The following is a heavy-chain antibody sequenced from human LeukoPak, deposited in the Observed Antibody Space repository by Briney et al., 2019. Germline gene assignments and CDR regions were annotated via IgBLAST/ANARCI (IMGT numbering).Heavy chain of an antibody. V-gene: IGHV3-9*03. D-gene: IGHD5-18*01. J-gene: IGHJ3*02. CDR2: ISWNSGSI. CDR1: GFTFDDYA. CDR3: AKARLGYSYGYGDDAFDI. Sequence: GGSLRLSCAASGFTFDDYAMHWVRQAPGKGLEWVSGISWNSGSIGYADSVKGRFTISRDNAKNSLYLQMNSLRAEDMALYYCAKARLGYSYGYGDDAFDIWGQGTMVTVSS.